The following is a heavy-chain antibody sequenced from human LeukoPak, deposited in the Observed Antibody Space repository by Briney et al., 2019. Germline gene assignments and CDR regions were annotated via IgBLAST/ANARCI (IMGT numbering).Heavy chain of an antibody. CDR2: INPSGGST. J-gene: IGHJ5*02. CDR1: GYTFTSYY. Sequence: ASVKVSCKASGYTFTSYYMNWVRQAPGQGLEWMGIINPSGGSTSYAQKFQGRVTMTRDTSTSTVYMELSSLRSEDTAVYYCARDRSIAVAGTLRIRNWFDPWGQGTLVTVSS. CDR3: ARDRSIAVAGTLRIRNWFDP. D-gene: IGHD6-19*01. V-gene: IGHV1-46*01.